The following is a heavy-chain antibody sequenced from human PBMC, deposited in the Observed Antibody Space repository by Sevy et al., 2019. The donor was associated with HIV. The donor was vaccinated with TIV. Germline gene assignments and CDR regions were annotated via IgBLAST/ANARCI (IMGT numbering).Heavy chain of an antibody. V-gene: IGHV1-2*02. CDR3: ATQYSYDY. D-gene: IGHD4-4*01. CDR2: INSNSGAI. J-gene: IGHJ4*02. Sequence: ASVKVSCKASGHTFSDYYIQWVRQAPGQGLEWMGWINSNSGAISYAQKFRDRATMTSDTSISTAYMELSRLRSDDTAVYYCATQYSYDYWGQGTLVTVSS. CDR1: GHTFSDYY.